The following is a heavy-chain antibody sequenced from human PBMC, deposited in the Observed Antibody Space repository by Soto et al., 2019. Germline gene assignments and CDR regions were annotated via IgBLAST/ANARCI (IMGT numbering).Heavy chain of an antibody. CDR2: INHSGST. D-gene: IGHD6-13*01. J-gene: IGHJ5*02. Sequence: SETLSLTCAVYGGSFSGYYWSWIRQPPGKGLEWIGEINHSGSTNYNPSLKSRVTISVDTSKNQFSLKLNSVTAADTAVYYCARERSIAAAGSWFDPWGQGTLVTVSS. CDR3: ARERSIAAAGSWFDP. CDR1: GGSFSGYY. V-gene: IGHV4-34*01.